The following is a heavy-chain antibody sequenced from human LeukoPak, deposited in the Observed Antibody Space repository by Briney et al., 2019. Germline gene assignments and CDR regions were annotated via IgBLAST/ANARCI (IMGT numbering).Heavy chain of an antibody. CDR1: GLTFSSYA. J-gene: IGHJ3*02. Sequence: GGSLRLSCAASGLTFSSYAMSWVRQAPGKGLEWVSGISGSGGTTHYADSVKGRFIISRDNSQNTMYMQMNSLRGEHTAVSYCAKGSTYFYGSGFSDFAFDIWGQGIMVT. D-gene: IGHD3-10*01. CDR2: ISGSGGTT. CDR3: AKGSTYFYGSGFSDFAFDI. V-gene: IGHV3-23*01.